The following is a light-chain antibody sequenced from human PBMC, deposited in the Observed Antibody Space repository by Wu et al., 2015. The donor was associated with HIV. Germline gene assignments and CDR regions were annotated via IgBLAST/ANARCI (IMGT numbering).Light chain of an antibody. V-gene: IGKV3-11*01. CDR3: QQYGSSPPYT. CDR1: QSVSSY. J-gene: IGKJ2*01. Sequence: EIVLTQSPATLSLSPEERATLSCRASQSVSSYLAWYQQKPGQAPRLLIYDASNRATGIPARFSGSGSGTDFTLTISSLEPEDFAVYYCQQYGSSPPYTFGQGTKLEIK. CDR2: DAS.